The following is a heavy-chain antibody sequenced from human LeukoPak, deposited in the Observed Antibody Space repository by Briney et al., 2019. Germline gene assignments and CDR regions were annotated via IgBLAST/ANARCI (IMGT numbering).Heavy chain of an antibody. V-gene: IGHV1-69*13. CDR3: ARGWSGYSTGNSWFDP. Sequence: SVKVSCKASGGTFSSYAISWVRQAPGQGLEWMGGIIPIFGTANYAQKFQGRVTINADESTSTAYMELSSLRSEDTAVYYCARGWSGYSTGNSWFDPWGQGTLVTVSS. CDR2: IIPIFGTA. J-gene: IGHJ5*02. CDR1: GGTFSSYA. D-gene: IGHD3-3*01.